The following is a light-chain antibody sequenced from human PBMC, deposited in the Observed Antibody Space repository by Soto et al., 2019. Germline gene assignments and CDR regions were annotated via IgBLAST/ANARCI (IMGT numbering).Light chain of an antibody. CDR3: QQYKSYFRT. CDR1: QSISSW. V-gene: IGKV1-5*03. CDR2: QAS. Sequence: DIQMTQSHSTLSASVGDRVTITCRASQSISSWLAWYQQKPGKAPKLLIYQASSLQSGVPSRFSGSGSETEFTLTISSLLPDDFATYFCQQYKSYFRTFGQGTKADIK. J-gene: IGKJ1*01.